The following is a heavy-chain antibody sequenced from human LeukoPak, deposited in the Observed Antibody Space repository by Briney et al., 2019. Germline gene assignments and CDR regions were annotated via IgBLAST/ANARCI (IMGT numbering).Heavy chain of an antibody. J-gene: IGHJ4*02. CDR3: ASSRTSFTNPFDD. CDR2: IHYSGST. CDR1: GGSISSYY. V-gene: IGHV4-59*08. Sequence: PSETLSLTCTVSGGSISSYYWSWIRQPPGKGLEWIGYIHYSGSTNYNPSLKSRVTISVDTSKNQFSLKLSSVTAADTAIYYCASSRTSFTNPFDDWGQGTLVTVSS. D-gene: IGHD3-3*01.